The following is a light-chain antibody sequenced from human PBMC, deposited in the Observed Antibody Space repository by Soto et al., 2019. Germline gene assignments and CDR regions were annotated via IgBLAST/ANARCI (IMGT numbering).Light chain of an antibody. CDR3: QQTYSTPPWT. CDR2: GAF. V-gene: IGKV1-39*01. CDR1: ESISIY. Sequence: DIQMTQSPSSLSASVGDRVTITCRASESISIYLNWYQQKPGKAPKLLIYGAFTLQGGVPSRFSGSRSGTDFTLTIISLQPEDFATYYCQQTYSTPPWTFGQGTKVAVK. J-gene: IGKJ1*01.